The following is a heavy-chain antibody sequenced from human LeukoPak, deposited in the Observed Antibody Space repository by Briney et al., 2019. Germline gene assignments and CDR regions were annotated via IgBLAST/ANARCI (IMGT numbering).Heavy chain of an antibody. CDR1: GFTLSCCA. D-gene: IGHD5-24*01. V-gene: IGHV3-30-3*01. CDR3: ARGDVVTTIMYYYYYYDMDV. J-gene: IGHJ6*02. Sequence: GGSQRLSCTASGFTLSCCAIHWVRQAPGKGLEWVAVVSPDGRDKYYADSVEGRFTISRDNSKSTVYLQMNSLRVDDTAVYYCARGDVVTTIMYYYYYYDMDVWGQGTTVTVSS. CDR2: VSPDGRDK.